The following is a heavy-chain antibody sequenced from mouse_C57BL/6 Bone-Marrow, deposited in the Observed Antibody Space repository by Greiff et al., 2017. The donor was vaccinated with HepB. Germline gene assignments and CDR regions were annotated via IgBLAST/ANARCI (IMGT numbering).Heavy chain of an antibody. D-gene: IGHD2-3*01. V-gene: IGHV1-82*01. J-gene: IGHJ3*01. CDR3: ARKRDGYYAWFAY. CDR1: GYAFSSSW. CDR2: IYPGDGDT. Sequence: QVQLQQSGPELVKPGASVKISCKASGYAFSSSWMNGVKQRPGKGLEWIGRIYPGDGDTNYNGKFKGKATLTADKSSSTAYMQLSSLTSEDSAVYFCARKRDGYYAWFAYWGQGTLVTVSA.